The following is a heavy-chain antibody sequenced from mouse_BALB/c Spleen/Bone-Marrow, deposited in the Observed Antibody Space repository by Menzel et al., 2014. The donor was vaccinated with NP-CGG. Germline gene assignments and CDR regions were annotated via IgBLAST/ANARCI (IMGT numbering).Heavy chain of an antibody. Sequence: DVMLVESGGGLVQPGGSMKLSCAAPGFTFSNYGMSWVRQNPDKRLELLANINSNGDSISYPDRVKVRFTISRDNTKNTLSLQTSTLKSEDTAMYHGVRVVYHQAWFVCWGQGTLGPVTA. CDR2: INSNGDSI. J-gene: IGHJ3*01. V-gene: IGHV5-6-3*01. D-gene: IGHD1-1*01. CDR1: GFTFSNYG. CDR3: VRVVYHQAWFVC.